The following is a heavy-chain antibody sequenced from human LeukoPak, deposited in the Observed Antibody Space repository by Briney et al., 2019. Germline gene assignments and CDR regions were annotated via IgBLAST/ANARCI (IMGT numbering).Heavy chain of an antibody. D-gene: IGHD5-24*01. CDR3: AREDGYNTV. Sequence: SETLSLTCTVSGGSISSYYWSWIRQPPGKGLEWIGYIYYSGSTNYNPSLKSRVTISVDTSKNQFSLKLSSVTAADTAVYYCAREDGYNTVWGQGTLVTVSS. J-gene: IGHJ4*02. V-gene: IGHV4-59*01. CDR2: IYYSGST. CDR1: GGSISSYY.